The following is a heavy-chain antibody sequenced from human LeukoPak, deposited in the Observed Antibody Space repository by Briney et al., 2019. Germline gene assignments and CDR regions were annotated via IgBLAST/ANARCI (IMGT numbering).Heavy chain of an antibody. Sequence: SQTLSLTCAISGDSVSTNSAAWNWIRQSPSRGLEWLGRTYYMSKWYYDYAVSVKSRITINPDTSKNQFSLKLSSVTAADTAVYYCARDGDGIAATGILFWGQGTLVTVSS. CDR3: ARDGDGIAATGILF. CDR2: TYYMSKWYY. V-gene: IGHV6-1*01. J-gene: IGHJ4*02. CDR1: GDSVSTNSAA. D-gene: IGHD6-13*01.